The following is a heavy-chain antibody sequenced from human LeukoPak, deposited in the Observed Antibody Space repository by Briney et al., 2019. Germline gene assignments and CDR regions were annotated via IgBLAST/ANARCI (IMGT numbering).Heavy chain of an antibody. CDR3: ARTGDFDY. V-gene: IGHV1-2*02. CDR2: INPNSGAT. J-gene: IGHJ4*02. CDR1: GYTFTGYY. Sequence: ASVKVSCKASGYTFTGYYMHWVRQAPGQGLEWMGWINPNSGATNYAQNFQGRVTMARDTSISTAYMELSSLRSDDTAIYYCARTGDFDYWGQGTLVTVSS. D-gene: IGHD7-27*01.